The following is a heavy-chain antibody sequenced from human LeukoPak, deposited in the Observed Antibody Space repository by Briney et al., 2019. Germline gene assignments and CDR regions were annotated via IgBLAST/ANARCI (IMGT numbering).Heavy chain of an antibody. CDR2: IFYSGNT. Sequence: SETLSLTCTVSGGSFSSTSYHWAWIRQPPGKGLEWIGRIFYSGNTHYTPSLESRVTMSVDTSKNQFSLRLSSVTAADTAVYYCARRIAVAANDAFDIWGQGTMVTVSS. CDR3: ARRIAVAANDAFDI. D-gene: IGHD6-19*01. J-gene: IGHJ3*02. CDR1: GGSFSSTSYH. V-gene: IGHV4-39*01.